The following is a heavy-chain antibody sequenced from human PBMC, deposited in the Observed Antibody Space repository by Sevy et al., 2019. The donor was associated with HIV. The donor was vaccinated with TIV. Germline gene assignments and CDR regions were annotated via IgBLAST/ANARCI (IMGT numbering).Heavy chain of an antibody. V-gene: IGHV4-59*11. CDR3: ARGWEYFDY. CDR2: IYYTGST. CDR1: AGSISNHY. Sequence: SETLSLTCSVSAGSISNHYWTWIRQPPGKGLEWIGHIYYTGSTNYNPSLKSPVIISVDTSKNQFSLKVTSVTDADTAVYYCARGWEYFDYWGQGTLVTVSS. J-gene: IGHJ4*02. D-gene: IGHD1-26*01.